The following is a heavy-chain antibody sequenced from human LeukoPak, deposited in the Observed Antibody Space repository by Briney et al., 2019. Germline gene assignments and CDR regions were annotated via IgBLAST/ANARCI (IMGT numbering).Heavy chain of an antibody. CDR3: ARDRISIVVPFGS. V-gene: IGHV4-39*07. CDR1: GGSISSSSDY. CDR2: IYYSGST. J-gene: IGHJ4*02. Sequence: PSETLSLTCTVSGGSISSSSDYWGWIRQPPGKGLEWIGSIYYSGSTYYNPSLKSRVTISVDTSNNQFSLKLTSVTAADTAVYYCARDRISIVVPFGSWGQGTLVIVSS. D-gene: IGHD3-22*01.